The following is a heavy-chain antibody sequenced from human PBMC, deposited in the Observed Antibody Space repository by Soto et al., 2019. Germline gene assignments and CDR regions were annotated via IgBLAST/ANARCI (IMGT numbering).Heavy chain of an antibody. J-gene: IGHJ6*02. CDR2: IYPGDSDT. CDR3: GTVLEDYYYYAMHV. Sequence: GESLKISCRDSGYTFTNYWIGWVRQMPGKGLEWMGIIYPGDSDTRYSPSFQGQVTISVDKSSRTAYLQWSSLKASDTAMYYCGTVLEDYYYYAMHVWGQGTPVIVS. CDR1: GYTFTNYW. D-gene: IGHD2-15*01. V-gene: IGHV5-51*01.